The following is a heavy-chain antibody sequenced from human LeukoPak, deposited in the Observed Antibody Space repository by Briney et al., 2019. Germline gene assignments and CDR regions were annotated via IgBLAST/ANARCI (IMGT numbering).Heavy chain of an antibody. Sequence: ASVKVSCTASGYTFTSYGISWVRQAPGQGLEWMGWISSYNGNTHYAQKLQGRVTMTTDTSTSTAYMELRSLRSDDTAVYYCARDTVIRYFEPNEFDPWGQGTLVTVSS. CDR1: GYTFTSYG. CDR2: ISSYNGNT. CDR3: ARDTVIRYFEPNEFDP. J-gene: IGHJ5*02. V-gene: IGHV1-18*01. D-gene: IGHD3-9*01.